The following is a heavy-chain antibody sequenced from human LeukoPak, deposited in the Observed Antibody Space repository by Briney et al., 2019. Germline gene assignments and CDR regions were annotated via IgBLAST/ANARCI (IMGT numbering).Heavy chain of an antibody. Sequence: GGPLRLSCAASGFTFSSYAMSWVRQAPGKGLEWVSAISGSGGSTYYADSVKGRFTISRDNSKNTLYLQMNSLRAEDTAVYYCAKDPRSGTGAYWGQGTLVTVSS. CDR3: AKDPRSGTGAY. CDR1: GFTFSSYA. D-gene: IGHD6-13*01. J-gene: IGHJ4*02. CDR2: ISGSGGST. V-gene: IGHV3-23*01.